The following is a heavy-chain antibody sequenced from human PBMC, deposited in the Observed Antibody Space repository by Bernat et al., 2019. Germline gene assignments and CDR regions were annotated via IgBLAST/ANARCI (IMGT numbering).Heavy chain of an antibody. V-gene: IGHV3-74*01. CDR3: AREGGVKLPTYYYYMDV. CDR1: GFTFSSYW. D-gene: IGHD4-23*01. Sequence: EVQLVESGGGLVQPGGSLRLSCAASGFTFSSYWMHWVRQAPGKGLVWVSRINSDGSSTSYADSVKGRFTSSRDNAKNTLYLQMNSLRAEDTAVYYCAREGGVKLPTYYYYMDVWGKGTTVTVSS. J-gene: IGHJ6*03. CDR2: INSDGSST.